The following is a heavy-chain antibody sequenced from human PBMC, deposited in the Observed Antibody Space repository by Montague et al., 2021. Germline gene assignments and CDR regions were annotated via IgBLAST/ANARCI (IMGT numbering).Heavy chain of an antibody. J-gene: IGHJ4*02. CDR1: GFTFRSYA. D-gene: IGHD3-22*01. V-gene: IGHV3-23*01. CDR2: ISDSGGNT. Sequence: SLRLSCAASGFTFRSYAMSWVRQAPGKGLEWVAVISDSGGNTYYADSVKGRFTISRDNSKNTLYLQMNSLRAEDTAVYYCARGGERVTMVVVVITLDDFEYWGQGTLVTVSS. CDR3: ARGGERVTMVVVVITLDDFEY.